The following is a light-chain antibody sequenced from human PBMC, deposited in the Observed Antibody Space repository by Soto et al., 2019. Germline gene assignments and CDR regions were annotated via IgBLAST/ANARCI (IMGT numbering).Light chain of an antibody. Sequence: QSALTQPASVPGSPGQSITISCTGTSSDVGSYNYVSWYQQHPDKAPKLMIYEVTTRPSGVSSRFSGSKSGNTASLTISGLQAEDEADYYCSSYRSSSTVFGTGTKLTVL. J-gene: IGLJ1*01. V-gene: IGLV2-14*01. CDR1: SSDVGSYNY. CDR2: EVT. CDR3: SSYRSSSTV.